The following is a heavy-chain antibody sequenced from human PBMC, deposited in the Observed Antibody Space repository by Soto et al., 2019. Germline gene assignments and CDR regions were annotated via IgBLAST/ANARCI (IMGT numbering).Heavy chain of an antibody. J-gene: IGHJ4*02. CDR3: ARDPQYTDTSGYYVSSGNFDY. CDR1: GDAISNYY. V-gene: IGHV4-59*12. CDR2: IYYSGST. Sequence: SETLSLTCSVSGDAISNYYWSWIRQTPGRGLEWIGSIYYSGSTYYNPSLKSRVTISVDTSKNQFSLRLSSVTAADTAVYYCARDPQYTDTSGYYVSSGNFDYWGQGILVTVSS. D-gene: IGHD3-22*01.